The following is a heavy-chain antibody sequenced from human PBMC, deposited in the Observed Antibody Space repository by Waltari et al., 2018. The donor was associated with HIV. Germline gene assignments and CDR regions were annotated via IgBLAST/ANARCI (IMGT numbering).Heavy chain of an antibody. D-gene: IGHD2-15*01. J-gene: IGHJ4*02. V-gene: IGHV4-34*01. Sequence: QVQLQQWGAGLLKPSETLSLTCAVYGGSFSGYQWSWIRQPPGNGLEWIGEINHSGSTNSNPSLKSRVTISVDTSKNQFSLKLSSVTAADTAVYYCATLPYGGRWYWGQGTLVTVSS. CDR2: INHSGST. CDR3: ATLPYGGRWY. CDR1: GGSFSGYQ.